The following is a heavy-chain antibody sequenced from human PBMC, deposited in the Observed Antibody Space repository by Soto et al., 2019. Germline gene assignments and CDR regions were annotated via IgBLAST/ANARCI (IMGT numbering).Heavy chain of an antibody. D-gene: IGHD6-13*01. J-gene: IGHJ3*02. CDR1: GYTFTGYY. CDR3: ASGSSWYQDAFDI. CDR2: INPNGGGK. Sequence: ASVKVSCKASGYTFTGYYMHWVRQAPGQGLEWMGWINPNGGGKNYGQKFQGWVTIARDASISTDYMDLSRLRSDDTAVYYCASGSSWYQDAFDIWGQGTMVTVSS. V-gene: IGHV1-2*04.